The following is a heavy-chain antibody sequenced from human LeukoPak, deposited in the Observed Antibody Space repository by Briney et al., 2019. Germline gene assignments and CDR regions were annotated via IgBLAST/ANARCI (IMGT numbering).Heavy chain of an antibody. V-gene: IGHV4-59*11. CDR3: ARVFRGAVTSNWFDP. CDR2: ISDSGST. Sequence: PSETLSLTCSASGASMNGHYWTWIRLSPGKGREWIGYISDSGSTSYNPSLRSRVIMALEASKTEFSLRLNSVTVADTAVYYCARVFRGAVTSNWFDPWGQGTLVTVSS. J-gene: IGHJ5*02. CDR1: GASMNGHY. D-gene: IGHD3-3*01.